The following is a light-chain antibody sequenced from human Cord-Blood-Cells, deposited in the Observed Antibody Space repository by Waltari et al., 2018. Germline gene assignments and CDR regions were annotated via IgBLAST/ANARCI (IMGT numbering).Light chain of an antibody. CDR3: QQRSNWPPIT. J-gene: IGKJ5*01. CDR2: DAS. V-gene: IGKV3-11*01. Sequence: EIVLTQSPATLTLSPGKRATLPCRASQSVSSYLAWYQQKPGQAPRLLIYDASNRATGIPARFSGSGSGTDFTLTISSLEPEDFAVYYCQQRSNWPPITFGQGTRLEIK. CDR1: QSVSSY.